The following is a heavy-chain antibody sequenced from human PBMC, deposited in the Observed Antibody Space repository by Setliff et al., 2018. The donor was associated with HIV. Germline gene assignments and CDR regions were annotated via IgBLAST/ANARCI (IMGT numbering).Heavy chain of an antibody. J-gene: IGHJ5*02. Sequence: KTSETLSLTCTVSGGSMSSYYWSWIRQPAGKGLEWIGRVLTSGSTHYNPSLRSRVTISLDTSRNQISLTMTSVTAADTAVYYCARDGFPDSTWRPTDLWGQGTLVTVSS. D-gene: IGHD6-13*01. V-gene: IGHV4-4*07. CDR3: ARDGFPDSTWRPTDL. CDR1: GGSMSSYY. CDR2: VLTSGST.